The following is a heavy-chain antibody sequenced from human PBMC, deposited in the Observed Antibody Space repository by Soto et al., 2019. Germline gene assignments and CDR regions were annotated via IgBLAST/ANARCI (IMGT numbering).Heavy chain of an antibody. CDR2: IWYDGSNK. J-gene: IGHJ6*02. D-gene: IGHD5-18*01. CDR1: GFNFSSYG. V-gene: IGHV3-33*01. Sequence: PGGSLRLSCAASGFNFSSYGMHWVRQAPGKGLEWVAVIWYDGSNKYYADSVKGRFTISRDNSKNTLYLQMNSLRAEDTAVYYCARVASGYSYGPSDYYYYGMDVWGQGTTVTVSS. CDR3: ARVASGYSYGPSDYYYYGMDV.